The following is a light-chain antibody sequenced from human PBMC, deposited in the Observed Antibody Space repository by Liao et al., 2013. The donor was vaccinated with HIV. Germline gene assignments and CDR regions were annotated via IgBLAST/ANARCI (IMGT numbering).Light chain of an antibody. Sequence: SYDLTQPPSVSVPPGQTATITCSGDRLGDKYVSWYQQKSGQSPVLVIYEDTKRPAGIPERFSGSNSGNTATLTISGTQPFDEADYYCQAWDRNTAIFGGGTKLTVL. V-gene: IGLV3-1*01. CDR3: QAWDRNTAI. CDR2: EDT. J-gene: IGLJ2*01. CDR1: RLGDKY.